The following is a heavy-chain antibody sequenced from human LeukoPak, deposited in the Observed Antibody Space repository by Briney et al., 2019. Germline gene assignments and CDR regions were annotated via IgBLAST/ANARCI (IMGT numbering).Heavy chain of an antibody. V-gene: IGHV3-13*01. D-gene: IGHD5-24*01. J-gene: IGHJ3*02. CDR2: IASAGDI. CDR1: GFTFSTYD. Sequence: SGGSLRLSCAASGFTFSTYDMHWVRQATGKGLEWVSAIASAGDIYYSDSVRGRFTISRENAKNSLYLQVNSLRVGDTAVYYCTRGGRDCFDIWGQGTMVTVSS. CDR3: TRGGRDCFDI.